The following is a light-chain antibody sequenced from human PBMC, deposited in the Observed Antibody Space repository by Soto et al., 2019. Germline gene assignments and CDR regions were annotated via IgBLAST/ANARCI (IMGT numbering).Light chain of an antibody. CDR1: QSISSY. Sequence: DIPMTQSPSSLSASVGDRVTITCRASQSISSYLNWYQQKPGKAPKLLIYAASSLQSGVPSRFSGSGSGTDFTLTISSLQPEDFATYYCQQSYSTPCTLGQGTKLEIK. CDR3: QQSYSTPCT. CDR2: AAS. V-gene: IGKV1-39*01. J-gene: IGKJ2*02.